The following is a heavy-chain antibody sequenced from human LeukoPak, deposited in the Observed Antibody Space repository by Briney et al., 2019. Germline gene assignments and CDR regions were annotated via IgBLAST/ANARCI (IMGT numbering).Heavy chain of an antibody. CDR1: GGSFSGYY. CDR3: ARRYRSGWYEKAYYFDY. Sequence: NPSETLSLTCAVYGGSFSGYYWSWIRQPPGKGLEWIGEINHSGSTNYNPSLKSRVTIPVDTSKNQFSPKLSSVTAADTAVYYCARRYRSGWYEKAYYFDYWGQGTLVTVSS. J-gene: IGHJ4*02. D-gene: IGHD6-19*01. V-gene: IGHV4-34*01. CDR2: INHSGST.